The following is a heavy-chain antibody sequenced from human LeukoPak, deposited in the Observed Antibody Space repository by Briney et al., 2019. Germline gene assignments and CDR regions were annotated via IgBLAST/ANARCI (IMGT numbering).Heavy chain of an antibody. CDR3: ASHYGDYSFFDH. Sequence: PGGSLRLSCAASGFTFSSYWMSWVRQAPGKGLEWVANIKQDGSEKYYVDSVEGRFTISRDNAKNSLYLQMNSLRAEDTAVYYCASHYGDYSFFDHWGQGTLVTVSS. CDR2: IKQDGSEK. CDR1: GFTFSSYW. V-gene: IGHV3-7*02. J-gene: IGHJ4*02. D-gene: IGHD4-17*01.